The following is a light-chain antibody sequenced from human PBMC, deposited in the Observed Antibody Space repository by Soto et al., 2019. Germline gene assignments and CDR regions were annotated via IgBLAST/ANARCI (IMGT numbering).Light chain of an antibody. J-gene: IGKJ5*01. CDR2: GAS. CDR3: QQGYSTTPIT. V-gene: IGKV1-39*01. Sequence: DIQMTHSPSSLSDALGDRVTITCRASQSIKNYLNWYQHKPGAAPKLLIFGASNLESGVPSRFSGSGSGTEFTLSISSLQPEDFATYYCQQGYSTTPITFGQGTRLEIK. CDR1: QSIKNY.